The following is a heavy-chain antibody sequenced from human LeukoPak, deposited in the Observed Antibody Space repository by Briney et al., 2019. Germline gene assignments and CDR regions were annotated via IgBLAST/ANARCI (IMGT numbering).Heavy chain of an antibody. J-gene: IGHJ4*02. V-gene: IGHV1-18*01. Sequence: ASVKVSCKASGGTFSSYAISWVRQAPGQGLEWMGWISAYNGNTNYAQKLQGRVTMTTDTSTSTAYMEMRSLRSDDTAVYYCARVEQLESPIDYWGQGTLVTVSS. D-gene: IGHD1-1*01. CDR1: GGTFSSYA. CDR2: ISAYNGNT. CDR3: ARVEQLESPIDY.